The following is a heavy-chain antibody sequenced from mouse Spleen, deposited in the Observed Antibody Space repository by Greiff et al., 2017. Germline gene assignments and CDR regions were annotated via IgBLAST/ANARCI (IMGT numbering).Heavy chain of an antibody. D-gene: IGHD1-1*01. J-gene: IGHJ4*01. CDR1: GYTFTSYW. V-gene: IGHV1-55*01. CDR2: INPSNGGT. CDR3: ARKDLITTVVATDAMDY. Sequence: QVQLQQPGAELVKPGASVKMSCKASGYTFTSYWITWVKQRPGQGLEWIGEINPSNGGTNYNEKFKRKATLTVDKSSSTAYMQLSSLTSEDSAVYYCARKDLITTVVATDAMDYWGQGTSVTVSS.